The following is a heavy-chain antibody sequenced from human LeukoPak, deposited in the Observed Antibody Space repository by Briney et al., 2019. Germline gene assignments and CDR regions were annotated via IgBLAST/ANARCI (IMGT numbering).Heavy chain of an antibody. CDR2: INSDGSST. CDR3: ARETSDGLSGGSGDPIFDY. Sequence: GGSLRLSCAASGFTFSSYWMHWVRQAPGKGLVWVSRINSDGSSTSYADSVKGRFTNSRDNAKNTLYLQMNSLRAEDTAVYYCARETSDGLSGGSGDPIFDYWGQGTLVTVSS. CDR1: GFTFSSYW. D-gene: IGHD6-19*01. V-gene: IGHV3-74*01. J-gene: IGHJ4*02.